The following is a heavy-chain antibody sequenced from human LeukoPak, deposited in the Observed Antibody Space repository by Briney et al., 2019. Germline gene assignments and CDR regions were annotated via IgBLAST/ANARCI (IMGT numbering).Heavy chain of an antibody. CDR3: ARAGTRYCSSTSCSIDY. Sequence: SETLSLTCTVSGGSISSSNWWSWVRQPPGKGLEWIGEIYHSGSTNYNPSLKSRVTISVDKSKNQFSLKLSSVTAADTAVYYCARAGTRYCSSTSCSIDYWGQGTLVTVSS. CDR2: IYHSGST. CDR1: GGSISSSNW. V-gene: IGHV4-4*02. J-gene: IGHJ4*02. D-gene: IGHD2-2*01.